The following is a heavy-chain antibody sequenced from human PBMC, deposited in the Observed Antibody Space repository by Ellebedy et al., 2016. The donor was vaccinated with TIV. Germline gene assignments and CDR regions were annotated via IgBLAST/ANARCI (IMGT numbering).Heavy chain of an antibody. V-gene: IGHV4-34*01. Sequence: ESLKISCVASGFTFSNYNMNWIRQSPGKGLEWIGEINHSGSTNYNPSLKSRVTISVDTSKNQFSLKLSSVTAADTAVYYCARGTYRFDYWGQGTLVTVSS. J-gene: IGHJ4*02. CDR1: GFTFSNYN. CDR3: ARGTYRFDY. D-gene: IGHD3-16*02. CDR2: INHSGST.